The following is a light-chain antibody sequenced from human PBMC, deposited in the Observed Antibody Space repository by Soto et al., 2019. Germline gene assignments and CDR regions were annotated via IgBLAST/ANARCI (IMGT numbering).Light chain of an antibody. J-gene: IGKJ4*01. CDR1: QSVSSSY. CDR2: GAS. Sequence: EIVLTQSPGTLSLSPGERATLSCRASQSVSSSYLAWYQQKPGQAPRLLIYGASSRATGIPDRFSGSGSGTDFTLTISRLEPEDFAVYYCQQYDRSPLTFGGGTKVEIK. CDR3: QQYDRSPLT. V-gene: IGKV3-20*01.